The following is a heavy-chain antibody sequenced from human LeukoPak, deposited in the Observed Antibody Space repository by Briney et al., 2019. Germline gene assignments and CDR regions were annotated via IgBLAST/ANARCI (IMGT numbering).Heavy chain of an antibody. Sequence: PSETLSLTCTVSGGSISGYYWSWIRQPPGKGLEWIGYIYYSGSTNYNPSLKSRVAISVDTSKNQFSLKLSSVTAADTAVYYCARATNCAILTGYNYFDYWGQGTLVTVSS. D-gene: IGHD3-9*01. CDR1: GGSISGYY. CDR3: ARATNCAILTGYNYFDY. V-gene: IGHV4-59*01. CDR2: IYYSGST. J-gene: IGHJ4*02.